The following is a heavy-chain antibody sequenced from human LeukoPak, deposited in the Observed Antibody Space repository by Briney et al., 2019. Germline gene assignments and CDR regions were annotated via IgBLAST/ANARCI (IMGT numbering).Heavy chain of an antibody. CDR3: ARRRLLGGSYNY. V-gene: IGHV4-4*02. CDR1: GFTFSDYD. Sequence: TGGSLRLSCAASGFTFSDYDMNWVRQAPGKGLEWIGYIYHSGSTYYNPSLKSRVTISVDRSKNQFSLKLSSVTAADTAVYYCARRRLLGGSYNYWGQGTLVTVSS. CDR2: IYHSGST. J-gene: IGHJ4*02. D-gene: IGHD1-26*01.